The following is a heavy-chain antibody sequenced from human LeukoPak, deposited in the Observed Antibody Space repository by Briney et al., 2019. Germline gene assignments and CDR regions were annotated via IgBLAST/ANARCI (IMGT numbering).Heavy chain of an antibody. CDR2: IYYSGST. CDR3: ARRYPRLFDY. D-gene: IGHD2-15*01. J-gene: IGHJ4*02. Sequence: PSQTLSLTCAVSGGTISNCGYSWSWLRQPPGKGLEWIGNIYYSGSTYYNPSLKSRVTITVDTYKNLFSLKLSSVTAADTAVYYCARRYPRLFDYGGQGTLVTVSS. CDR1: GGTISNCGYS. V-gene: IGHV4-30-4*07.